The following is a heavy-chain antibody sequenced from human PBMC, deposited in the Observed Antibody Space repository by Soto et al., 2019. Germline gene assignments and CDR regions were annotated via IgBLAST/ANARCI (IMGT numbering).Heavy chain of an antibody. D-gene: IGHD3-3*01. CDR1: GGTFSSYA. V-gene: IGHV1-69*01. Sequence: QVQLVQSGAEVKKPGSSVKVSCKASGGTFSSYAISWVRQAPGQGLEWMGGIIPIFGTANYAQKFQGRVKITADESTSTADMELSSLRSEDTAVYYCARDAYYDFWRAYREDYHYYGMDVWGQGTTVTVFS. CDR3: ARDAYYDFWRAYREDYHYYGMDV. CDR2: IIPIFGTA. J-gene: IGHJ6*02.